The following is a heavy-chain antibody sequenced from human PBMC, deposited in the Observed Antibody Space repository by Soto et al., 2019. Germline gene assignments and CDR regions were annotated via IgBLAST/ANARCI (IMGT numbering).Heavy chain of an antibody. CDR3: ARIWGPYSGYDMTAY. V-gene: IGHV4-59*08. Sequence: PSETLSLTCTVSGGSIISDYWSWIRQPPGKGLEWIGYISYSGSTNYNPSLKSLVTISVDTSKNQFSLKLSSVTAADTAVYYCARIWGPYSGYDMTAYWGQGTLVTVSS. D-gene: IGHD5-12*01. CDR1: GGSIISDY. CDR2: ISYSGST. J-gene: IGHJ4*02.